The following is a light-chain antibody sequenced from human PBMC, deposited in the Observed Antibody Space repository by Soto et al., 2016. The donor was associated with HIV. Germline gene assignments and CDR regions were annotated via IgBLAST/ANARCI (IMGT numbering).Light chain of an antibody. J-gene: IGKJ1*01. V-gene: IGKV1-16*02. CDR2: GAS. CDR3: QQAYSFPRT. Sequence: DIQMTQSPSSLSASVGDTVTITCRASQDINNYLAWFQQKPGKAPKSLIYGASTLQSGVSSKFSGIRSGTDFTLTISNLQPEDFATYYCQQAYSFPRTFGQGTKVEIK. CDR1: QDINNY.